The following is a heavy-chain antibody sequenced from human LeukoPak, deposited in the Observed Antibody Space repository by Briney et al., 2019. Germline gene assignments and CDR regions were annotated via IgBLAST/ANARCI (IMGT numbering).Heavy chain of an antibody. CDR1: GGTFSSYS. J-gene: IGHJ4*02. V-gene: IGHV1-46*01. D-gene: IGHD5-18*01. Sequence: ASVKVSCKASGGTFSSYSISWVRQAPGQGLEWMGIINPSGGSTSYAQKFQGRVTMTRDTSTSTVYMELSSLRSEDTAVYYCARVRYSYGSFFDYWGQGTLVTVSS. CDR3: ARVRYSYGSFFDY. CDR2: INPSGGST.